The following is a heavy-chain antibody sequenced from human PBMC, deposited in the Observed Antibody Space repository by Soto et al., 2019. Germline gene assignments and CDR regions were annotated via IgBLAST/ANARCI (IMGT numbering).Heavy chain of an antibody. CDR1: GFSFNIYA. V-gene: IGHV3-23*01. J-gene: IGHJ6*03. CDR2: ISAGGGNT. CDR3: AKPPTYDYYYLLDV. Sequence: GGSLRLSCAASGFSFNIYAMKWVRQAPGKGLECVSAISAGGGNTYYADSVKGRFTISRDNSKNTLYLQMNSVRAHDTAVYYCAKPPTYDYYYLLDVWGKGNTVTDS.